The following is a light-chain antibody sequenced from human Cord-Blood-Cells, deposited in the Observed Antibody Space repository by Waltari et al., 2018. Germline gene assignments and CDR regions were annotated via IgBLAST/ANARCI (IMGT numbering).Light chain of an antibody. V-gene: IGKV1-5*01. Sequence: DIQMTQSPSTLSASVGDRVTITCRASQSISSWLAWYQQKPGKAPKLLIYDASILESGVPSRCSDSGSGTEFALTISSLQPDDFATYNSQQYNSYPWTFGQGTKVESK. CDR1: QSISSW. CDR2: DAS. J-gene: IGKJ1*01. CDR3: QQYNSYPWT.